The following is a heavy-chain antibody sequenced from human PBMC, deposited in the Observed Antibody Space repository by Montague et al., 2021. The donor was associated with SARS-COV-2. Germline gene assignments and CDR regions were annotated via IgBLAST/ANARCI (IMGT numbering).Heavy chain of an antibody. CDR1: GDSVSTNSGT. D-gene: IGHD2-15*01. CDR3: ARAERGSCGDGNCYQYFFNY. CDR2: TYYRSEWYS. Sequence: CAISGDSVSTNSGTSNWVRLSPSTRLEWLGRTYYRSEWYSDYSVSVKSRISINPDTSKNQFSLQLNSVTPEDTAVYYCARAERGSCGDGNCYQYFFNYWGQGTLVTVSS. V-gene: IGHV6-1*01. J-gene: IGHJ4*02.